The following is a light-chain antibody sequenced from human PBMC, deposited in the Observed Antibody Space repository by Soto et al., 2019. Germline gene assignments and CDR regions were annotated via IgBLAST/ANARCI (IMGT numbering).Light chain of an antibody. V-gene: IGKV1-5*01. CDR3: QQYNDYPYT. CDR1: QTADKW. J-gene: IGKJ2*01. CDR2: DAS. Sequence: DIPVTQSPSTLSASVGDRVIIACRASQTADKWVAWYQQKPGKAPNVLIYDASRLESGVPSRCSGSGSGTLFTLTISNLQPDDFATYYCQQYNDYPYTFGQGTKVEI.